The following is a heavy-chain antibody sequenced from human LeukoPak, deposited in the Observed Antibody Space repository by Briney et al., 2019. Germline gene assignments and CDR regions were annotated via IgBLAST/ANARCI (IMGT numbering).Heavy chain of an antibody. D-gene: IGHD3-10*01. CDR3: ARVKSRFRDYYGSGLRTDYYYYYGMDV. J-gene: IGHJ6*02. Sequence: ASVQIFCKASGYTFTSYEINWVRQATGQGLEWMVWMNPNSGNTCYAHNFKGRVTMTRNTSISTAYMELSSLRSEDTAVYYCARVKSRFRDYYGSGLRTDYYYYYGMDVWGQGTTVTVSS. V-gene: IGHV1-8*01. CDR2: MNPNSGNT. CDR1: GYTFTSYE.